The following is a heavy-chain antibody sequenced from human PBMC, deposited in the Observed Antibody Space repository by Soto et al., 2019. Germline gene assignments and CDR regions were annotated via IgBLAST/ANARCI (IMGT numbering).Heavy chain of an antibody. D-gene: IGHD2-2*01. CDR1: GFTFSSYA. J-gene: IGHJ5*02. Sequence: GGSLRLSCSASGFTFSSYAMHWVRQAPGKGLEYVSAISSNGGSTYYAGSVKGRFTISRDNSKNTLYLQMSSLRAEDTAVYYCVKAGRYQLLIHNWFDPWGQGTLVTVSS. CDR3: VKAGRYQLLIHNWFDP. V-gene: IGHV3-64D*06. CDR2: ISSNGGST.